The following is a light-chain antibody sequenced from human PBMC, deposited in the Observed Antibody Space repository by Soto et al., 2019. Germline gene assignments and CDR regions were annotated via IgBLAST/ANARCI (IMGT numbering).Light chain of an antibody. CDR3: QQNNNWPPLT. V-gene: IGKV3-15*01. Sequence: EIVMTRSPATLSVSPRERATLSCRASQSVNCNLAWYQQKPGQVPRLLNDGASTRTTGIPASLSGSGSGTDYTLTFSSLQSEDFAVYYWQQNNNWPPLTFGGGTKEEIK. CDR2: GAS. CDR1: QSVNCN. J-gene: IGKJ4*01.